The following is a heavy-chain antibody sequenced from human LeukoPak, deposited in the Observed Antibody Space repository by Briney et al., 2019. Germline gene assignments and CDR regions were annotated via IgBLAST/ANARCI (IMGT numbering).Heavy chain of an antibody. CDR3: ARGHVDTAYYYMDV. V-gene: IGHV4-39*07. CDR1: GGSISSSNYY. Sequence: SETPSLTCTVSGGSISSSNYYWGWIRQPPGKGLEWIGSIYYSGSTYYSPSLKSRVTISVDTSKNQFSLKLSSVTAADTAVYYCARGHVDTAYYYMDVWGKGTTVTVSS. CDR2: IYYSGST. D-gene: IGHD5-18*01. J-gene: IGHJ6*03.